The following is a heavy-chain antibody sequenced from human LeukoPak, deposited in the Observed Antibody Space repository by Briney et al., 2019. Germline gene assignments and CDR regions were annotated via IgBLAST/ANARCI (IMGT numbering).Heavy chain of an antibody. CDR2: IYSGGST. D-gene: IGHD4-23*01. CDR3: ARDGVRAGGNRGVVFDY. Sequence: GGSLRLSCAASGFTVSSNYMSWVRQAPGKGLEWVSVIYSGGSTYYADSVKGRFTISRDNSKNTLYLQVNSLRAEDTAVYYCARDGVRAGGNRGVVFDYWGQGTLVTVSS. CDR1: GFTVSSNY. J-gene: IGHJ4*02. V-gene: IGHV3-53*01.